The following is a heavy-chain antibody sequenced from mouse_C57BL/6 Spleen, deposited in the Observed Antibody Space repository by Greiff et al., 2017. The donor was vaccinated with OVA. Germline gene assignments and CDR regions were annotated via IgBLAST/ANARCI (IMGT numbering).Heavy chain of an antibody. V-gene: IGHV1-39*01. Sequence: EVQLQQSGPELVKPGTSVKISCKASGYSFTDYNMNWVKQSNGKSLEWIGVINPNYGTTSYNQKFKGKATLTVDQSSSTAYMQLNSLTSEDSAVYYCARSLYYGNYAWFAYWGQGTLVTVSA. CDR1: GYSFTDYN. J-gene: IGHJ3*01. CDR2: INPNYGTT. D-gene: IGHD2-1*01. CDR3: ARSLYYGNYAWFAY.